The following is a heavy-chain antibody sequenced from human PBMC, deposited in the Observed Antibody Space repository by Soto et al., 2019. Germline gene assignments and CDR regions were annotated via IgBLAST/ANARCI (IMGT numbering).Heavy chain of an antibody. V-gene: IGHV3-23*01. Sequence: GGSLRLSCAASGFTFTYYAMSWVRQAPGKGLEWVSAISGSGGSTYYADSVKGRFTISRDNSKNTLYLQMNSLRADDTAVYYCARETIFGVVPANEFDYWGQGTLVTVSS. CDR3: ARETIFGVVPANEFDY. CDR2: ISGSGGST. D-gene: IGHD3-3*01. CDR1: GFTFTYYA. J-gene: IGHJ4*02.